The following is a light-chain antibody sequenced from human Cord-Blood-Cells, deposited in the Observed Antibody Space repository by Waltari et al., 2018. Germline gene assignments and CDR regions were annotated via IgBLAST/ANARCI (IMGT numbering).Light chain of an antibody. V-gene: IGKV2-28*01. CDR2: LGS. CDR3: MQALQTRIT. J-gene: IGKJ5*01. CDR1: QSLLQSNGYNY. Sequence: DIVMTQSPLSLPVPPGEPASISCRSSQSLLQSNGYNYLDWYLQKPGQSPQLLIYLGSNRASGVPDRFSGSGSGTDFTLKISRVEAEDVGVYYCMQALQTRITFGQGTRLEIK.